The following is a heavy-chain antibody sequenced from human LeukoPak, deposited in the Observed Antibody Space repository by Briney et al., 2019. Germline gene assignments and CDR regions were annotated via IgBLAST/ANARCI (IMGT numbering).Heavy chain of an antibody. V-gene: IGHV3-53*01. D-gene: IGHD5-12*01. J-gene: IGHJ4*02. CDR1: GFTVSSSY. Sequence: GGSLRLSCAASGFTVSSSYVSWVRQAPGKGLEWVSAIYSSATTYYTDSVRGRFTISRDNSKNMLYLQMNSLRAEDTAVYYCATSVATPLGTFDYWGQGTLVTVSS. CDR2: IYSSATT. CDR3: ATSVATPLGTFDY.